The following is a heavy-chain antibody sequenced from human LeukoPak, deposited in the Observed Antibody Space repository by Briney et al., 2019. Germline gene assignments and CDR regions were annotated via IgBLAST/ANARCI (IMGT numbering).Heavy chain of an antibody. D-gene: IGHD2-2*01. J-gene: IGHJ6*03. CDR2: IKQGGSEK. V-gene: IGHV3-7*01. CDR1: GFTFSSYW. Sequence: GGSLRLSCAASGFTFSSYWLSWVRQAPGKGLEWVANIKQGGSEKYYVDSVKGRFTISRDNAKNSLYLQMNSLRAEDTAVYYCARERGSVVVPADYYYYYYYMDVWGKGTTVTVSS. CDR3: ARERGSVVVPADYYYYYYYMDV.